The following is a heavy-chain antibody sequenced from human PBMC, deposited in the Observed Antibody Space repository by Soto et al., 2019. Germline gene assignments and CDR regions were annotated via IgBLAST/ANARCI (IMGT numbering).Heavy chain of an antibody. CDR2: ISWNSGSI. CDR3: AQVALWFGESGWFDP. CDR1: GFTFDDYA. V-gene: IGHV3-9*01. D-gene: IGHD3-10*01. J-gene: IGHJ5*02. Sequence: GGSLRLSCAASGFTFDDYAMHWVRQAPGKGLEWVSGISWNSGSIGYADSVKGRFTISRDDAKNSLYLQMNSLRAEDTALYYCAQVALWFGESGWFDPWGQGTLVTVSS.